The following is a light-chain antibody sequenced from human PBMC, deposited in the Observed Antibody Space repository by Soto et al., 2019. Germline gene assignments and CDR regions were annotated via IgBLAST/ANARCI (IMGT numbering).Light chain of an antibody. V-gene: IGLV2-8*01. CDR3: SSYASSMNLI. Sequence: QSALTQPPSASGSPGQSVTISCTGSSSDVGGHNHVSWYQQHPGKAPKLMIYEVSKRPSGVPDRFSGSKSVNTASLTVSGLQAEDEADHYCSSYASSMNLIFGGGTKLTVL. CDR2: EVS. CDR1: SSDVGGHNH. J-gene: IGLJ2*01.